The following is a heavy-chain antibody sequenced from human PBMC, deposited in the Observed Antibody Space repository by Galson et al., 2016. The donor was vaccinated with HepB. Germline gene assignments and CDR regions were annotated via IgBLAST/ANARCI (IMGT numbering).Heavy chain of an antibody. J-gene: IGHJ4*02. CDR1: GFSIGIYA. CDR2: INDVGSAL. D-gene: IGHD5-18*01. Sequence: SLRLSFAASGFSIGIYAMNWVRQAPGKGLEWVSYINDVGSALYYADSVKGRFTISRDNAKNSPYLQMNSLRDEDTAVYYCARDNLRGYAIDYWGQGSLVTVSS. CDR3: ARDNLRGYAIDY. V-gene: IGHV3-48*03.